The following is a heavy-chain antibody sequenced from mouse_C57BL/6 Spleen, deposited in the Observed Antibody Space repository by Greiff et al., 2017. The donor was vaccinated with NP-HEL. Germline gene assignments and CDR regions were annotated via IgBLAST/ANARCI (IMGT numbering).Heavy chain of an antibody. CDR1: GYTFTDYN. CDR3: ARRLGRGPDYFDY. Sequence: VQLQQSGPELVKPGASVKMSCKASGYTFTDYNMHWVKQSHGKSLEWIGYINPNNGGTSYNQKFKGKATLTVNKSSSTAYMELRSLTSEDSAVYYCARRLGRGPDYFDYWGQGTTLTVSS. CDR2: INPNNGGT. D-gene: IGHD4-1*01. J-gene: IGHJ2*01. V-gene: IGHV1-22*01.